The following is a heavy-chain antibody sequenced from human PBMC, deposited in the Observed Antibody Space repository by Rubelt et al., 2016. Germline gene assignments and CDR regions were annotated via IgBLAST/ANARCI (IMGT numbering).Heavy chain of an antibody. D-gene: IGHD1-26*01. J-gene: IGHJ4*02. CDR3: ARAVRVGATNRYYFDY. CDR1: GFTFSDYY. V-gene: IGHV3-11*06. Sequence: GGGVVQPGGSLRLSCAASGFTFSDYYMSWIRQAPGKGLEWVSYISSSSSYIYYADSVKGRFTISRDNAKNSLYLQMNSLRAEDTAVYYCARAVRVGATNRYYFDYWGQGTLVTVSS. CDR2: ISSSSSYI.